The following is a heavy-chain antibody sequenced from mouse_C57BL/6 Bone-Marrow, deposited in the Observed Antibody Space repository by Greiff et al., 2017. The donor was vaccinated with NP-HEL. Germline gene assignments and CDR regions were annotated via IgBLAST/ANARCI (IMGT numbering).Heavy chain of an antibody. J-gene: IGHJ2*01. D-gene: IGHD1-1*01. V-gene: IGHV5-6*02. CDR3: ARRGYYGSTRGDYFDY. CDR1: GFTFSSYG. CDR2: ISSGGSYT. Sequence: EVKVVESGGDLVKPGGSLKLSCAASGFTFSSYGMSWVRQTPDKRLEWVATISSGGSYTYYPDSVKGRFTISRDNAKNTLYLQMSSLKSEDTAMYYCARRGYYGSTRGDYFDYWGQGTTLTVSS.